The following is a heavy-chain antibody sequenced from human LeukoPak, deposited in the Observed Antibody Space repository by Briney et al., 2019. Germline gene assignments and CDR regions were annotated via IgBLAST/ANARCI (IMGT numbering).Heavy chain of an antibody. CDR3: ARDYQWSFDY. CDR2: VSSRSNII. J-gene: IGHJ4*02. V-gene: IGHV3-48*02. D-gene: IGHD2-15*01. CDR1: EFTFSSYS. Sequence: GGSLRLSCAASEFTFSSYSMNWVRQAPGKGLEWVSYVSSRSNIISYAVSVKGRFTFSTDNAKNSLYLQMNSLRDEDTAVYYCARDYQWSFDYWGQGTLVTVSS.